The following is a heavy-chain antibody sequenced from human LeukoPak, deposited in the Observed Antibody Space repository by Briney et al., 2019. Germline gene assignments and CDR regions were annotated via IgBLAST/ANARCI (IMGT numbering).Heavy chain of an antibody. Sequence: PGGSLRLSCAASGFTFSSYWMSWVRQAPGKGLEWVANIKQDGSGKYYVDSVKGRFTISRDSAKNSLYLQMNSLRAEDTAVYFCARDPPDVGSSWYFPSSRNYYYYYMDVWGKGTTVTISS. CDR2: IKQDGSGK. V-gene: IGHV3-7*01. CDR1: GFTFSSYW. CDR3: ARDPPDVGSSWYFPSSRNYYYYYMDV. D-gene: IGHD6-13*01. J-gene: IGHJ6*03.